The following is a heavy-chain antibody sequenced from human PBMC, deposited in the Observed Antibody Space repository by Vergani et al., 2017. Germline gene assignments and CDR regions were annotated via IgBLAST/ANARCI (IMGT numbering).Heavy chain of an antibody. D-gene: IGHD3-10*01. J-gene: IGHJ5*02. Sequence: EVQLVESGGGLVKPGGSLRLSCAASGFTFSSYSMNWVRQAPGKGLEWVSSISSSSRYIYYADSVKGRFTISRDNAKNSLYLQMTSLRAEDTAVYYCARVNPYGSGSYYSGYWFDPWGQGTLVTVSS. CDR3: ARVNPYGSGSYYSGYWFDP. V-gene: IGHV3-21*01. CDR1: GFTFSSYS. CDR2: ISSSSRYI.